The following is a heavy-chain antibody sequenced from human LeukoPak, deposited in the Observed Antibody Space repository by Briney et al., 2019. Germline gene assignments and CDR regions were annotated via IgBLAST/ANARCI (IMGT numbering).Heavy chain of an antibody. J-gene: IGHJ4*02. D-gene: IGHD4-17*01. CDR1: GYSFTSYW. CDR2: TYPGDSDT. Sequence: RGEALMISCRGSGYSFTSYWIGWVRHMAGECLEWMGFTYPGDSDTRYSPSFQGQVTISADKSISTAYLQWSSLKASDTAMYYCARGIPSSPDYGDYGYYFDYWGQGTLVTVSS. V-gene: IGHV5-51*01. CDR3: ARGIPSSPDYGDYGYYFDY.